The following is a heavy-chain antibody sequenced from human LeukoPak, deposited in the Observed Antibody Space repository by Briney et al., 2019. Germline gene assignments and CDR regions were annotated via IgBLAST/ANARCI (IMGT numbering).Heavy chain of an antibody. J-gene: IGHJ3*02. CDR1: GGSISSGEYY. CDR2: IYYSGST. D-gene: IGHD3-10*01. CDR3: ARSDAWDGSGSYDI. V-gene: IGHV4-30-4*08. Sequence: PSQTLSLTCTVSGGSISSGEYYWSWIRQPPGKGLEWIGYIYYSGSTYYNPSLKSRVTISVDTSKNQFSLKLSSVTAADTAVYYCARSDAWDGSGSYDIWGQGTMVTVSS.